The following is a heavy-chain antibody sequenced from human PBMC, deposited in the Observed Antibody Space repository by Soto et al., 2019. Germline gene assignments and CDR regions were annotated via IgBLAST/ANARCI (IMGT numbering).Heavy chain of an antibody. D-gene: IGHD3-10*01. J-gene: IGHJ6*02. Sequence: SETLSLTCAFYGGSFSGYYWSWIRQPPGKGLEWIGEINHSGSTNYNPSLKSRVTISVDTSKNQFSLKLSSVTAADTAVYYCASRDYYRPGTNYYYYGMDVWGRGTTVTVSS. CDR2: INHSGST. CDR3: ASRDYYRPGTNYYYYGMDV. CDR1: GGSFSGYY. V-gene: IGHV4-34*01.